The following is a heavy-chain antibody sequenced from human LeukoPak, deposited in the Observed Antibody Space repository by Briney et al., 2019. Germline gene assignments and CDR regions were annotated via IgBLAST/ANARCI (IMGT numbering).Heavy chain of an antibody. CDR2: FYNSGSI. V-gene: IGHV4-39*07. Sequence: SETLSLTCTVSGGSISRSSYYWGWVRQPPGKGLEWIGSFYNSGSIYYSPSLKSRVTISVDTSKNQISLKLSSVTAADTAVYYCARRNYYYDSSGFYGNWGQGTLVTVSS. J-gene: IGHJ4*02. CDR1: GGSISRSSYY. D-gene: IGHD3-22*01. CDR3: ARRNYYYDSSGFYGN.